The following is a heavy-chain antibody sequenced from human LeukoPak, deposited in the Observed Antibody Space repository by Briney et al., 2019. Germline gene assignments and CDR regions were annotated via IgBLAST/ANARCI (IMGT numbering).Heavy chain of an antibody. CDR2: INPNSGGT. D-gene: IGHD3-16*01. CDR3: ARGSAVGDDFYYYGMDV. V-gene: IGHV1-2*02. Sequence: ASVKVSCKASGYTFTGYYMHWVRQAPGQGLEWMGWINPNSGGTNYAQKFQGGVTMTRDTSISTAYMELSRLRSDDTAVYYCARGSAVGDDFYYYGMDVWGQGTTVTVSS. CDR1: GYTFTGYY. J-gene: IGHJ6*02.